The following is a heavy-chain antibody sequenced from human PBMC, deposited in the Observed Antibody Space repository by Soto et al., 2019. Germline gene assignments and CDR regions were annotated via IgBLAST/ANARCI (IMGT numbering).Heavy chain of an antibody. J-gene: IGHJ2*01. D-gene: IGHD2-15*01. V-gene: IGHV1-18*01. CDR1: GYTFSDYA. Sequence: QVQLVQSGGEVKKPGASVKVSCQASGYTFSDYAISWVRQAPGQGLEWMGWISASTRNTDQSQNFPGTVLMTLDTSTHTAYMELRSLRSDDTAVYYCVRCYCSVGSCYACWHFDLWGRGTLVTVSS. CDR3: VRCYCSVGSCYACWHFDL. CDR2: ISASTRNT.